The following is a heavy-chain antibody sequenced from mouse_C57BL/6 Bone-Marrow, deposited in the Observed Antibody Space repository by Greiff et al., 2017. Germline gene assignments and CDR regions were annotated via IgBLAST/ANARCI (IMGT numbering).Heavy chain of an antibody. CDR1: GYTFTSYW. V-gene: IGHV1-5*01. J-gene: IGHJ2*01. CDR3: TRRKIYYGNPHYFDY. D-gene: IGHD2-1*01. Sequence: EVQLQQSGTVLARPGASVKMSCKTSGYTFTSYWMHWVKQRPGQGLEWRGAIYPGNSDTSYNQKFKGKAKLTAVTSASTAYMELSSLTNEDSAVYYCTRRKIYYGNPHYFDYWGQGTTLTVSS. CDR2: IYPGNSDT.